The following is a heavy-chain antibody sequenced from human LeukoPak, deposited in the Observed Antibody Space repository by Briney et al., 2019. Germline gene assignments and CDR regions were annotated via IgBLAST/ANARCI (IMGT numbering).Heavy chain of an antibody. Sequence: ASVKVSCKASGYTFTSYGISWVRQAPGQGLEWMGRIIPILGIANYAQKFQGRVTITADKSTSTAYMELSSLRSEDTAVYYCARAFGSDYGEIDYWGQGTLVTVSS. D-gene: IGHD4-17*01. J-gene: IGHJ4*02. CDR1: GYTFTSYG. CDR2: IIPILGIA. CDR3: ARAFGSDYGEIDY. V-gene: IGHV1-69*04.